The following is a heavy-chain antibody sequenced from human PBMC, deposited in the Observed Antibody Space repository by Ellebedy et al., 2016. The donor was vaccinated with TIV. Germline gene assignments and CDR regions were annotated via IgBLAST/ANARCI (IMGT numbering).Heavy chain of an antibody. V-gene: IGHV4-31*03. CDR1: GGSVSSGGYS. Sequence: SETLSLTCTVSGGSVSSGGYSWNWIRQHPGKGLEWIGFMYYTGSTYYNPSLKSRVTISVDTSKNQFSLKLSSVTAADTAIYYCALGVTTRHALDVWGQGTTVTVSS. CDR2: MYYTGST. CDR3: ALGVTTRHALDV. J-gene: IGHJ6*02. D-gene: IGHD3-16*01.